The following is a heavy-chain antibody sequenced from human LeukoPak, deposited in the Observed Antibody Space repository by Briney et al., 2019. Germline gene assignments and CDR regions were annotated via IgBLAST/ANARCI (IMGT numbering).Heavy chain of an antibody. J-gene: IGHJ4*02. D-gene: IGHD2-21*01. CDR1: GYSFSNYW. CDR2: IYPGDSDT. CDR3: ARRVWSFEYFDY. V-gene: IGHV5-51*01. Sequence: GECLKTSCKGSGYSFSNYWIGGVRQMPGKGLECMGIIYPGDSDTTYSPPFQGEIATSADKSITTAYLQWSSLKASDTAMYYCARRVWSFEYFDYWGQGALVTVSS.